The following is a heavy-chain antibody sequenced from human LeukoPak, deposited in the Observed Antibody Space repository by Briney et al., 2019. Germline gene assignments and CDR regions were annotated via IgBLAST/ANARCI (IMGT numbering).Heavy chain of an antibody. J-gene: IGHJ4*02. Sequence: PGGSLRLSCAASGFTLSSYAMSWVRQAPGKGLEWVSAISGSGGSTYYADSVKGRFTISRDNSKNTLYLQMNSLRAEDTAVYYCARGGYSSGWYVPHDYWGQGTLVTVSS. CDR2: ISGSGGST. D-gene: IGHD6-19*01. CDR1: GFTLSSYA. V-gene: IGHV3-23*01. CDR3: ARGGYSSGWYVPHDY.